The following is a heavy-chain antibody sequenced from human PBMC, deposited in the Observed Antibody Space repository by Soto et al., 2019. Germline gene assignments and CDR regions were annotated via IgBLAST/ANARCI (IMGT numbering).Heavy chain of an antibody. CDR1: GFTFNTYS. V-gene: IGHV3-33*01. CDR2: IWYDGAQK. Sequence: GGSLRLSCEASGFTFNTYSMHWVRQPPGKGLEWLAAIWYDGAQKYYADSVKGRFIISRDNSKKTLYLEMNSLRAEDTAVYYCARAGGTTVTGLWHFDSWGQGTLVTVSS. D-gene: IGHD4-17*01. CDR3: ARAGGTTVTGLWHFDS. J-gene: IGHJ4*02.